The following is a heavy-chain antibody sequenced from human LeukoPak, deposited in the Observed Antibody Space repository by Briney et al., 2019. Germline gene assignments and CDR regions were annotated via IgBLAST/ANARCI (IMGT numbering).Heavy chain of an antibody. D-gene: IGHD4-23*01. Sequence: SETLSLTCTVSGGSISSGGYYWSWIRQPPGKGLEWIGYIYHSGSTYYNPSLKSRVTISVDRSKNQFSLKLSSVTAADTAVYYCARERYGGNLYYFDYWGQGTLVTVSS. CDR1: GGSISSGGYY. CDR3: ARERYGGNLYYFDY. CDR2: IYHSGST. V-gene: IGHV4-30-2*01. J-gene: IGHJ4*02.